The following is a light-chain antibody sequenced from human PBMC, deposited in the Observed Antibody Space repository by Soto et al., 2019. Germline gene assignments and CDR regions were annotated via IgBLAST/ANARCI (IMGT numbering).Light chain of an antibody. J-gene: IGKJ2*01. V-gene: IGKV3-20*01. CDR3: QQYSSSSRT. Sequence: EIVLTQSPGTLSLSPGERVTLSCRASQSVSSSYFAWYQQKPGEAPRLLIYAASSRATGIPDRFSGSGSGTDFTLTSGRLEPEDFAVYYCQQYSSSSRTFGQGTKLEIK. CDR1: QSVSSSY. CDR2: AAS.